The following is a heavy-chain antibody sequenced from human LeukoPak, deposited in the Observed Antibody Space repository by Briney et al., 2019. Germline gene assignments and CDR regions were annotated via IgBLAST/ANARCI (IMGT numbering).Heavy chain of an antibody. D-gene: IGHD4-17*01. CDR3: AKVGAYGDYARHDY. V-gene: IGHV4-38-2*01. CDR1: GYSIRSGSY. J-gene: IGHJ4*02. CDR2: MFHSGDT. Sequence: ASETLSLTCDVSGYSIRSGSYWGWIRQPPGKGLEWIGCMFHSGDTYHNPSLKSRVTISADTSKNQFSPKLTSGTAADTAVYYCAKVGAYGDYARHDYWGQGTLVTVSS.